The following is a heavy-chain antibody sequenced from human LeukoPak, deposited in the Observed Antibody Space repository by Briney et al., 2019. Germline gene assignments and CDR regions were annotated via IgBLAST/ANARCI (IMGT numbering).Heavy chain of an antibody. CDR3: ARQIGRGYHQRYFDY. D-gene: IGHD5-18*01. CDR2: IIPIFGTA. CDR1: GGTFSSYA. V-gene: IGHV1-69*13. J-gene: IGHJ4*02. Sequence: ASVKVSCKASGGTFSSYAISWVRQAPGQGLEWMGGIIPIFGTANYAQKFQGRVTITADESTSTAYMELSSLRSEDTAVYYCARQIGRGYHQRYFDYWGQGTLVTVSS.